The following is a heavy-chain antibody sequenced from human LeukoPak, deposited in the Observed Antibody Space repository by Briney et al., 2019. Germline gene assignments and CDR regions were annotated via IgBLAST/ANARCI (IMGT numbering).Heavy chain of an antibody. CDR1: GGSISRYY. Sequence: PSGTLSLTCTVSGGSISRYYWNWIRQPPGKGLEWIGYIYYSGSTNYNPSLKSRVTISVDTSKNQFSLKLSSVTAADTAVYYCARLSPWVRGVYYGMDVWGQGTTVTVSS. J-gene: IGHJ6*02. CDR3: ARLSPWVRGVYYGMDV. V-gene: IGHV4-59*08. D-gene: IGHD3-10*01. CDR2: IYYSGST.